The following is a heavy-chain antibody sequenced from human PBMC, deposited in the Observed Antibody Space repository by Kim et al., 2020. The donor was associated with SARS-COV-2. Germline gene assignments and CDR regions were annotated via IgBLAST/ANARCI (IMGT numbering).Heavy chain of an antibody. CDR1: GGSISSGGYY. D-gene: IGHD3-22*01. CDR2: IYYSGST. Sequence: SETLSLTCTVSGGSISSGGYYWSWIRQHPGKGLEWIGYIYYSGSTYYNPSLKSRVTISVDTSKNQFSLKLSSVTAADTAVYYCARGYYDSSVYAFDIWGQGTMVSVSS. V-gene: IGHV4-31*03. J-gene: IGHJ3*02. CDR3: ARGYYDSSVYAFDI.